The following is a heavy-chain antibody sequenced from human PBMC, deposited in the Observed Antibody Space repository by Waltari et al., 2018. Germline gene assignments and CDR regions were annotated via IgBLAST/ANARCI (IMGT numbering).Heavy chain of an antibody. J-gene: IGHJ4*02. V-gene: IGHV4-4*02. CDR3: ARDRGRGLYLDS. D-gene: IGHD2-15*01. CDR1: SDSMSRRDC. CDR2: VHHSGKS. Sequence: QLQLPQSGPGLVKPSESLSLTCPVSSDSMSRRDCWSWVRQSPRKGLEWIGQVHHSGKSNYNPSFESRVTVSLDRSNNQFSLKIPSATAADTAVYYCARDRGRGLYLDSWGQGTLVTVSP.